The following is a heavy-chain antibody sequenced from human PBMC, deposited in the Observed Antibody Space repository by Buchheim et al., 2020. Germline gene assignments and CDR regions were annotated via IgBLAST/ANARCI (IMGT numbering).Heavy chain of an antibody. Sequence: EVQLMESGGGLVKPGGSLRLSCAASGFTFSSYSMNWVRQAPGKGLEWVSSISSSSSYTYYADSVKGRFTISRDNAKNSLYLQMNSLRAEDTAVYYCASDGSGWEEYDYGGQGTL. CDR1: GFTFSSYS. CDR3: ASDGSGWEEYDY. D-gene: IGHD6-19*01. CDR2: ISSSSSYT. V-gene: IGHV3-21*01. J-gene: IGHJ4*02.